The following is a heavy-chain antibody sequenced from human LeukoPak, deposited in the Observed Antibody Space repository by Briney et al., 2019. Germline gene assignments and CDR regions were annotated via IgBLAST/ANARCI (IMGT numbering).Heavy chain of an antibody. V-gene: IGHV1-69*04. CDR2: IHRGIDLT. D-gene: IGHD3/OR15-3a*01. J-gene: IGHJ3*02. CDR3: ARRTGHVDDALDI. CDR1: GDNFAPFA. Sequence: ASVTVSCPSSGDNFAPFAINWVRQAPARGLEWMGIIHRGIDLTNYAQTRVITTADKSTNTTFMELPGLRPDDTAMYYYARRTGHVDDALDIWGQGTLVTVSS.